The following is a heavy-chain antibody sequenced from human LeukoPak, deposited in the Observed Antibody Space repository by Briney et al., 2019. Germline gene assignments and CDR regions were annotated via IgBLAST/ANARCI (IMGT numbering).Heavy chain of an antibody. D-gene: IGHD2-2*01. CDR2: ISDYNGNT. V-gene: IGHV1-18*04. J-gene: IGHJ5*02. Sequence: ASAKVSCKASGYTFTSYGISWVRQAPGQGLEWMGFISDYNGNTNYAQKLQGRVTMTTDTSTSTAYMGQRRLRSDDTAVYYCARILGYCISASCYGDNWFVPWGQRTLCTVSS. CDR1: GYTFTSYG. CDR3: ARILGYCISASCYGDNWFVP.